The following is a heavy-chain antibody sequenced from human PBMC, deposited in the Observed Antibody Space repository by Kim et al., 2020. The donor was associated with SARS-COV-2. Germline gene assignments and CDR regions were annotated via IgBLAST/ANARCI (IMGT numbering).Heavy chain of an antibody. Sequence: WGSLSLSCAASGFTFSDYYMSWIRQAPGKGLECGSYISSSCSTIYYADSVKGRFTISRDNAKNSLYLQMNILRAEDTAVYYCSITPGITIIVVASYDYY. CDR3: SITPGITIIVVASYDYY. CDR2: ISSSCSTI. D-gene: IGHD3-22*01. J-gene: IGHJ6*01. CDR1: GFTFSDYY. V-gene: IGHV3-11*01.